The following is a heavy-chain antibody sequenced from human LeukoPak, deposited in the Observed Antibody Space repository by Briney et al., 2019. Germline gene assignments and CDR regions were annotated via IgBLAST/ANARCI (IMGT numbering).Heavy chain of an antibody. CDR2: ISYHGTNK. J-gene: IGHJ3*02. D-gene: IGHD6-19*01. Sequence: PGGSLRLSCAASGFTFTSYAMHWVRQAPGKGLEWVALISYHGTNKYYADSVKGRFTISSDNSKNTLYLQMNSLRTEDTAVYYCARDSTGAYSSGWYGAFDIWGQGTMVTVSS. V-gene: IGHV3-30-3*01. CDR3: ARDSTGAYSSGWYGAFDI. CDR1: GFTFTSYA.